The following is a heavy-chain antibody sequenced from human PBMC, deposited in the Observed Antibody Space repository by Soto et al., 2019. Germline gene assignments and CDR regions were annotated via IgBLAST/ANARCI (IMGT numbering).Heavy chain of an antibody. CDR1: GYTFTSYA. Sequence: ASVKISCKASGYTFTSYAVSWVRQAPGQGLEWMGWITAHNAHTNYAQKFQGRVTMTTDTPTSTAYMELRSLRSDDTAVYYCARVYLGSGSYYGVYEHWGQGTLVTVSS. J-gene: IGHJ4*02. V-gene: IGHV1-18*04. CDR3: ARVYLGSGSYYGVYEH. D-gene: IGHD3-10*01. CDR2: ITAHNAHT.